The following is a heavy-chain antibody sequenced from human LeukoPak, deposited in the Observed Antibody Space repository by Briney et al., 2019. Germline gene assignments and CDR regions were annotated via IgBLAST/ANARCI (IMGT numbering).Heavy chain of an antibody. D-gene: IGHD6-13*01. Sequence: GSLRLCCAASGFTFSSYWMRWVRQAPGKGLEWVANIKQDGSEKYYVDSVKGRFTISRDNAKNSLYLQMNSLRTEDTALYYCAKAVAAAESLIDYWGQGTLVTVSS. CDR2: IKQDGSEK. V-gene: IGHV3-7*03. CDR3: AKAVAAAESLIDY. J-gene: IGHJ4*02. CDR1: GFTFSSYW.